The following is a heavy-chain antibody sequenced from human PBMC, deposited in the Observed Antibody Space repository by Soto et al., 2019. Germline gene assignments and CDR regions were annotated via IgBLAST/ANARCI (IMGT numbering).Heavy chain of an antibody. D-gene: IGHD5-18*01. J-gene: IGHJ4*02. CDR1: GFTFSSYG. CDR2: ISYDGGLQ. V-gene: IGHV3-30*03. Sequence: QAQLVESGGGVVQPGRSLRLSCAACGFTFSSYGMHWVRQAPDTGLEWVAVISYDGGLQHYADSVKGRFTISRDNSKNMVLLQMNSLRAEDTAVYYCVSDRGYGHASVPYSWGQGTLVSVSS. CDR3: VSDRGYGHASVPYS.